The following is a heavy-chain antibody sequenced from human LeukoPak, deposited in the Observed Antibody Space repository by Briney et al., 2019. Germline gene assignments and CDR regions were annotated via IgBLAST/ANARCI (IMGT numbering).Heavy chain of an antibody. CDR1: GYTFTSYG. J-gene: IGHJ6*02. Sequence: ASVKASCKASGYTFTSYGISWVRQAPGQGLEWMGWISAYNGNTNYAQKLQGRVTMTTDTSTSTAYMELRSLRSDDTAVYYCARDSLYSSSLPSYGMDVWGQGTTVTVSS. CDR2: ISAYNGNT. CDR3: ARDSLYSSSLPSYGMDV. V-gene: IGHV1-18*01. D-gene: IGHD6-13*01.